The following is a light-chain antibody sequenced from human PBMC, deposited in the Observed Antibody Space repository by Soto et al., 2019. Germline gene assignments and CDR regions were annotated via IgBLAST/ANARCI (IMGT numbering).Light chain of an antibody. CDR3: QQYGSSPRT. CDR1: QSVTSPF. V-gene: IGKV3-20*01. Sequence: EIVLTQSPGTLSLSPGERATLSCRASQSVTSPFLAWYQQKPGQPPRLLIYSTSGRATGIPDRFSGSGSGTDFTLPISSLEPEDSSVYYCQQYGSSPRTFGQGTKVEV. CDR2: STS. J-gene: IGKJ1*01.